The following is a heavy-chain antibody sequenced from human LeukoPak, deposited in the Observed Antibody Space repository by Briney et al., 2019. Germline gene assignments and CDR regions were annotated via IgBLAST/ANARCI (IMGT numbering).Heavy chain of an antibody. V-gene: IGHV1-2*02. D-gene: IGHD6-13*01. J-gene: IGHJ4*02. CDR3: ARDPQFSYSSSWYAH. CDR2: INPNNGGT. CDR1: GYTFTVHY. Sequence: ASVKVSCKASGYTFTVHYMHWVRQAPGQGLEWMGWINPNNGGTNYAQKFQGRVTMTRDTSISTAYMELSRLRSDDTAVYYCARDPQFSYSSSWYAHWGQGTLVTVSS.